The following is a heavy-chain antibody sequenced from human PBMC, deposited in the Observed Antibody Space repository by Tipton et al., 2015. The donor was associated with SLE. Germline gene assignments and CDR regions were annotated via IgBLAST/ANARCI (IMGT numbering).Heavy chain of an antibody. D-gene: IGHD7-27*01. CDR1: GGSISSGGYY. CDR3: ARDLLGIEAFDI. CDR2: IYYSGST. V-gene: IGHV4-31*03. J-gene: IGHJ3*02. Sequence: LRLSCTVSGGSISSGGYYWSWIRQHPGKGLEWIGYIYYSGSTYYNPSLKSRVTISVDTSKNQFSLKLSSVTAADTAVYYCARDLLGIEAFDIWGQGTMVTVSS.